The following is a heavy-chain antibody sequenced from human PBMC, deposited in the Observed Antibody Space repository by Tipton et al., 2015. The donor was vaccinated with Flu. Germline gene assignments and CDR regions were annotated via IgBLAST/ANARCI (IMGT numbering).Heavy chain of an antibody. CDR1: GGSISSSSYN. Sequence: TLSLTCTDSGGSISSSSYNWGWIRQPPGKGLEWIGEVNHSIGTNYNPSLNSRVTLSADSSRNQFSLRLDSVTAADTAVYYCARGRILGVVQPYYYMDVWGNGTTVTVSS. CDR2: VNHSIGT. J-gene: IGHJ6*03. V-gene: IGHV4-39*07. D-gene: IGHD2-21*01. CDR3: ARGRILGVVQPYYYMDV.